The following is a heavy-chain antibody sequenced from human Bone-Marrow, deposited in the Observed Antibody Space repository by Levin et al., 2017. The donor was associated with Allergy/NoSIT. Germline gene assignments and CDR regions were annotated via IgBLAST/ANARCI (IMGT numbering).Heavy chain of an antibody. CDR1: GFTFSSYW. CDR2: IKQDGSEK. Sequence: TGGSLRLSCAASGFTFSSYWMSWVRQAPGKGLEWVANIKQDGSEKYYVDSVKGRFTISRDNAKNSLYLQMNSLRAEDTAVYYCARGLVGIAARPFWAYGMDVWGQGTTVTVSS. CDR3: ARGLVGIAARPFWAYGMDV. D-gene: IGHD6-6*01. J-gene: IGHJ6*02. V-gene: IGHV3-7*01.